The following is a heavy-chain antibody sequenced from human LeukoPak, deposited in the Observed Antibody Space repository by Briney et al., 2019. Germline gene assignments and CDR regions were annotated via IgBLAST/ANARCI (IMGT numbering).Heavy chain of an antibody. CDR3: ARGYYDSSGYYYPDY. V-gene: IGHV4-4*07. CDR1: GVSISRYY. Sequence: SETLSLTCTVSGVSISRYYWSWIRQPAGKGLEWIGRFYISGSTNYNPSLKSRVTMSLDTSRSQFSLKLSSVTAADTAVYYCARGYYDSSGYYYPDYWGQGTLVIVSS. J-gene: IGHJ4*02. CDR2: FYISGST. D-gene: IGHD3-22*01.